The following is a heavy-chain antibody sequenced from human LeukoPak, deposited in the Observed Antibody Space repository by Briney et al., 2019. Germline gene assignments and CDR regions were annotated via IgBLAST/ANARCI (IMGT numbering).Heavy chain of an antibody. D-gene: IGHD6-19*01. CDR2: IYYSGST. CDR1: GGSISSSSYY. Sequence: SETLSLTCTVSGGSISSSSYYWGWIRQPPGKGLEWIGSIYYSGSTYYNPSLKSRVTISVDTSKNQFSLKLSSVTAADTAVYYCAIGSGWYKAHEYFQHWGQGTLVTVSS. J-gene: IGHJ1*01. V-gene: IGHV4-39*07. CDR3: AIGSGWYKAHEYFQH.